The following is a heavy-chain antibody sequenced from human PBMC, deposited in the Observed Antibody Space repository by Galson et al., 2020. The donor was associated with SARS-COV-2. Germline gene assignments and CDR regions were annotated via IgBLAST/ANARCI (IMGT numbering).Heavy chain of an antibody. J-gene: IGHJ4*02. Sequence: SETLSLTCAVSGYSILSGYFWGWIRQPPGKGLEWIGSISQSGPTYYNPSLKSRVTISVDTSKNQFSLKLSSVTAADTAVYFCARQGQQQELVDSWGRGGLVTVAS. D-gene: IGHD6-13*01. CDR1: GYSILSGYF. CDR2: ISQSGPT. V-gene: IGHV4-38-2*01. CDR3: ARQGQQQELVDS.